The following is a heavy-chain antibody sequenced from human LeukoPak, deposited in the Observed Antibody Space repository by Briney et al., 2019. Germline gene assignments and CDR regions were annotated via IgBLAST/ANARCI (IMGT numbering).Heavy chain of an antibody. D-gene: IGHD1/OR15-1a*01. V-gene: IGHV4-59*03. CDR1: GGSINSYD. CDR2: IFYSGST. J-gene: IGHJ4*02. Sequence: SETLSPTCTVSGGSINSYDWSWIRQPPGKGLEWIGYIFYSGSTNYNPSLKSRVTISVDTSKNQFSLKLTSVTAADTAVYYCAKRTGQGLYYFDYWGQGTLVTVSS. CDR3: AKRTGQGLYYFDY.